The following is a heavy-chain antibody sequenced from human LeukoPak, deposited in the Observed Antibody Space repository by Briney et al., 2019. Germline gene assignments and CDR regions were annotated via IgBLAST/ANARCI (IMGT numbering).Heavy chain of an antibody. CDR2: ISSSSSYI. CDR3: ARDGAAMAPAGYYGMDV. Sequence: GGSLRLSCAASGFTFSNYNMNWVRQAPGKELEWVSSISSSSSYIYYADSVKGRFTISRDNAKNSLYLQMNSLRAEDTAVYYCARDGAAMAPAGYYGMDVWGQGTTVTVSS. V-gene: IGHV3-21*01. J-gene: IGHJ6*02. CDR1: GFTFSNYN. D-gene: IGHD5-18*01.